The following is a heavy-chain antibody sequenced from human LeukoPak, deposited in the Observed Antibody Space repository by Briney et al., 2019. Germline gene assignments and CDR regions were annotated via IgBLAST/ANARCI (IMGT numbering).Heavy chain of an antibody. Sequence: GGSLRLSCAASGFTFSSYGMSWVRQAPGKGLEWVSAIGGRDGSTYYADSVKGRFTISRDNSKNTLYVQMNSLRAEGTAVYYCAKGHYYGSGSLDYWGQGTLVTVSS. CDR1: GFTFSSYG. V-gene: IGHV3-23*01. CDR2: IGGRDGST. J-gene: IGHJ4*02. D-gene: IGHD3-10*01. CDR3: AKGHYYGSGSLDY.